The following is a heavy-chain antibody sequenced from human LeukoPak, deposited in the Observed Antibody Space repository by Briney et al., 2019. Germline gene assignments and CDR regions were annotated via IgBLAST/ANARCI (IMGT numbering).Heavy chain of an antibody. Sequence: ASETLSLTCTVSGGSISSSSYSWGWIRQPPGKGLEWIGSIYYSGSTYYNPSLKSRVIISVDTSKNQFSLKLSSVTAADTAVYYCARQVGYYYDTKWFDPWGQGTLVTVSS. CDR3: ARQVGYYYDTKWFDP. CDR1: GGSISSSSYS. CDR2: IYYSGST. D-gene: IGHD3-22*01. V-gene: IGHV4-39*01. J-gene: IGHJ5*02.